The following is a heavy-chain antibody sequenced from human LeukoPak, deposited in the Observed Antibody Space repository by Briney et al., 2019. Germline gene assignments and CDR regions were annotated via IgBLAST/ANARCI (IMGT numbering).Heavy chain of an antibody. CDR1: GGTFSSYA. J-gene: IGHJ4*02. CDR3: ATGGVITTYYNLDY. D-gene: IGHD3-22*01. V-gene: IGHV1-69*05. CDR2: FIPIFGRV. Sequence: SVKVSCKSSGGTFSSYALSWVRQAPGQGLEWMGGFIPIFGRVNYAQKFQGRVTITTDEPTSTAYMELRSLRSEDTAVYYCATGGVITTYYNLDYWGQGTLVTVSS.